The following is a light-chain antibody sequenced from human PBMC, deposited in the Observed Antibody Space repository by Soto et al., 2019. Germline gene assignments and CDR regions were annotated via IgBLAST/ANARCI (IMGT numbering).Light chain of an antibody. V-gene: IGKV3-11*01. CDR1: HNINSY. Sequence: EIVLTQSPATLSLSPGERATLSCRASHNINSYLAWYQQKPGQAPRLLIYATSNRATGIPARFSGSGSGTDFTLSISSLEPEDFAVYYCQQRSSWPFTFGPGTKVDIK. J-gene: IGKJ3*01. CDR3: QQRSSWPFT. CDR2: ATS.